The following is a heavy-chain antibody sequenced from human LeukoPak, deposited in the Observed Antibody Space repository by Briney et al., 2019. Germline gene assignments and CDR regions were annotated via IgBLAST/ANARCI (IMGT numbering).Heavy chain of an antibody. Sequence: SETLSLTCAVYGGSFSGYYWSWIRQPPGKGLGWIGEINHSGSTNYNPSLKSRVTISVDTSKSQFSLKLSSVTAADTAVYYCARVRGYYFDYWGQGTLVTVSS. CDR3: ARVRGYYFDY. CDR2: INHSGST. CDR1: GGSFSGYY. J-gene: IGHJ4*02. V-gene: IGHV4-34*01.